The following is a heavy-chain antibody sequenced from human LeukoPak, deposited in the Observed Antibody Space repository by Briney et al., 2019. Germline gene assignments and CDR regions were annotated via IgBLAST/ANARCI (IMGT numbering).Heavy chain of an antibody. CDR1: GFTFGDYA. Sequence: GGSLRLSCTASGFTFGDYAMSWFRQAPGRGLEWVSFIRSKTFGGTTEYAASVKGRFTISRDDSKSIAYLQMNSLKTEDTAVYYCTRDEEGYYYDSSGYSHFDYWGQGTLVTVSS. V-gene: IGHV3-49*03. D-gene: IGHD3-22*01. CDR2: IRSKTFGGTT. J-gene: IGHJ4*02. CDR3: TRDEEGYYYDSSGYSHFDY.